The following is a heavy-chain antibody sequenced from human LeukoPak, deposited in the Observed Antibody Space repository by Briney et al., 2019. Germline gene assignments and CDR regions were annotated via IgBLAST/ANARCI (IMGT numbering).Heavy chain of an antibody. J-gene: IGHJ4*02. CDR3: ARWPYSSSYYFDY. Sequence: GGSLRLSCAASGFTFSIYSMNWVRQAPGKGLEWVSSITSRSTYIYYAGSVKGRFTVSRDNAKNSLYLQMNSLRAEDTAVYYCARWPYSSSYYFDYWGQGTLVTVSS. D-gene: IGHD6-6*01. CDR1: GFTFSIYS. CDR2: ITSRSTYI. V-gene: IGHV3-21*01.